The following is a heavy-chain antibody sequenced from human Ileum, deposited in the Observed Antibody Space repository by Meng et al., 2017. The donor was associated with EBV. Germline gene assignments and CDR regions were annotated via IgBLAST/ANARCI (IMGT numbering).Heavy chain of an antibody. V-gene: IGHV3-23*01. D-gene: IGHD3/OR15-3a*01. CDR3: ARGTGSPHWFDP. CDR1: GFTFSIYA. Sequence: GQLLGSGGGLVKPGGILRLSCAASGFTFSIYAMSWVRQAPGKGLEWVSAIGGIDDNTYYADSVRGRFTISRDDSKNTLFLQMNSLRADDTAVYYCARGTGSPHWFDPWGQGTLVTVSS. CDR2: IGGIDDNT. J-gene: IGHJ5*02.